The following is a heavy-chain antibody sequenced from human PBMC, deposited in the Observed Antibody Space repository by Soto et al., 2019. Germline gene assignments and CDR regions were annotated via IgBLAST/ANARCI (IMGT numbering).Heavy chain of an antibody. Sequence: SETLSLTCAVYGGSFSGYYWSWIRQPPGKGLEWIGEINHSGSTNSNPSLKSRVTISVDTSKNQFSLKLSSVTAADTAVYYCARKGSGDSSGYDYWGQGTLVTVSS. D-gene: IGHD3-22*01. CDR1: GGSFSGYY. CDR2: INHSGST. J-gene: IGHJ4*02. V-gene: IGHV4-34*01. CDR3: ARKGSGDSSGYDY.